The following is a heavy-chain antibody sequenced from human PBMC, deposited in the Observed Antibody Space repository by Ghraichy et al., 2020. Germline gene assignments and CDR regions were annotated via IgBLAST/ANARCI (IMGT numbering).Heavy chain of an antibody. CDR2: IYSSGST. D-gene: IGHD2-2*01. V-gene: IGHV4-59*01. Sequence: SETLSLTCTVSGGSISSYFWSWIRQPPGKGLEWIGYIYSSGSTNYNPSLKSRVTLSVDTSKNQLSLKLSSVTAADTAVYYCAREYCSSISCYYDAFDIWGQGKMVTVSS. CDR3: AREYCSSISCYYDAFDI. J-gene: IGHJ3*02. CDR1: GGSISSYF.